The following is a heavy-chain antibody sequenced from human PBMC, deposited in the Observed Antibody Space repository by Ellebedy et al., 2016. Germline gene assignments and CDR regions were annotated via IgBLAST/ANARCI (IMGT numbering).Heavy chain of an antibody. V-gene: IGHV4-59*01. CDR3: ARAQYIVGATIAFDY. CDR1: GGSISSYY. D-gene: IGHD1-26*01. J-gene: IGHJ4*02. CDR2: IYYSGST. Sequence: SETLSLTXTVSGGSISSYYWSWIRQPPGKGLEWIGYIYYSGSTNYNTSLKSRVTISVDTSKNQFSLKLSSVTAADTAVYYCARAQYIVGATIAFDYWGQGTLVTVSS.